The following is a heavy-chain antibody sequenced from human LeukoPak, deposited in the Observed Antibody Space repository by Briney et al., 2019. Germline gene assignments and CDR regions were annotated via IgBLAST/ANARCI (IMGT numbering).Heavy chain of an antibody. CDR1: GYTFTGYY. J-gene: IGHJ4*02. D-gene: IGHD2-2*01. Sequence: ASVKVSCKASGYTFTGYYMHWVRQAPGQGLEWMGWINPNSGGTNYAQKFQGRVTMTRDTSISTAYMELSRLRSDDTAVYYCARVNIVVVPAAIRFDYWGQGTLVTVSS. CDR3: ARVNIVVVPAAIRFDY. V-gene: IGHV1-2*02. CDR2: INPNSGGT.